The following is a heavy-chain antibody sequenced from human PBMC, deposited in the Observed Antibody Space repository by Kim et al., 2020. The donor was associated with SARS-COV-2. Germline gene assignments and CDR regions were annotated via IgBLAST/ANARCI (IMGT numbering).Heavy chain of an antibody. Sequence: SLKSRVTISVDTSKNQFSLKLSSVTAADTAVYYCARDLRRYYYDSSGYDYWGQGTLVTVSS. CDR3: ARDLRRYYYDSSGYDY. J-gene: IGHJ4*02. V-gene: IGHV4-59*01. D-gene: IGHD3-22*01.